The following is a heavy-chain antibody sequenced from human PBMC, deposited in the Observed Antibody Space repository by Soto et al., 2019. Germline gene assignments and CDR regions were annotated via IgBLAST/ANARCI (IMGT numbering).Heavy chain of an antibody. CDR3: ARLGIAAAGNPGP. Sequence: GESLKISCKGSGYRFTTYWISWVRQMPGKGLEWMGRIDPSDSYTNYSPSFQGHVTISADKSISTAYLRWSSLKASDTAMYYCARLGIAAAGNPGPWGQGTLVTVSS. V-gene: IGHV5-10-1*01. J-gene: IGHJ5*02. D-gene: IGHD6-13*01. CDR2: IDPSDSYT. CDR1: GYRFTTYW.